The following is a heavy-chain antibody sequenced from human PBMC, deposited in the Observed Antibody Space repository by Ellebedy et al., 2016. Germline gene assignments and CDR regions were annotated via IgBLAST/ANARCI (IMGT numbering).Heavy chain of an antibody. CDR3: AGDSSGYDY. CDR2: IWYDGSNK. V-gene: IGHV3-33*08. J-gene: IGHJ4*02. D-gene: IGHD3-22*01. Sequence: GGSLRLXCVASGFTFSRHAMHWVRQAPGKGLEWVAVIWYDGSNKYYADSVKGRFTISRDNAKNSLYLQMNSLRAEDTAVYYCAGDSSGYDYWGQGTLVTVSS. CDR1: GFTFSRHA.